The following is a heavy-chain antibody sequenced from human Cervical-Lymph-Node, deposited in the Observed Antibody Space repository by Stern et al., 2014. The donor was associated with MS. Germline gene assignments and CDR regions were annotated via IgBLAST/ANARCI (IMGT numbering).Heavy chain of an antibody. CDR2: IIPIFGTA. D-gene: IGHD6-13*01. J-gene: IGHJ3*02. Sequence: VQLEESGAEVKKPGSSVKVSCKASGGTFSSYAISWVRQAPGQGLEWMGGIIPIFGTANYAQKFQGRVTITAGESTSTAYMELSSLRSEDTAVYYCARVAAVSLGAFDIWGQGTMVTVSS. CDR1: GGTFSSYA. CDR3: ARVAAVSLGAFDI. V-gene: IGHV1-69*01.